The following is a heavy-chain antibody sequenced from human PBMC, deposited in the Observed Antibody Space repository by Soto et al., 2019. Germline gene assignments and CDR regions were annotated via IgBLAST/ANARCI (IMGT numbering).Heavy chain of an antibody. CDR2: IKRKIDGETT. CDR1: GCSITNAW. D-gene: IGHD2-15*01. CDR3: TTGSVEGV. V-gene: IGHV3-15*07. Sequence: EVQLVESGGGLVKPGGSLRLSCVASGCSITNAWMNWVRQSPGTGLEWVGRIKRKIDGETTDYAAPVKGRFTISRADSKNMLYLQMISLKADDTALYYCTTGSVEGVWGQWTTVTVSS. J-gene: IGHJ6*02.